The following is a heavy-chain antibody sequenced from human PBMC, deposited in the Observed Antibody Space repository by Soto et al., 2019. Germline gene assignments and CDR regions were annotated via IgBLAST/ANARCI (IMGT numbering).Heavy chain of an antibody. J-gene: IGHJ6*01. Sequence: GGSLRLSCTASGFTFGDYAMSWVRQAPGKGLGWVGFIRSNAYGGTKEYAASVKGRFTIPRDGSKSIAYLQMNSLKTEDTAVYYCTGYIDYYGSGSYYYYYGMDVWGKGTTVTVSS. D-gene: IGHD3-10*01. V-gene: IGHV3-49*04. CDR3: TGYIDYYGSGSYYYYYGMDV. CDR1: GFTFGDYA. CDR2: IRSNAYGGTK.